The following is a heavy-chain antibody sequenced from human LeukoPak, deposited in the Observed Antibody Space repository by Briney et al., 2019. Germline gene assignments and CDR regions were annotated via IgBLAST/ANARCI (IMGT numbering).Heavy chain of an antibody. CDR2: IIPIFGTA. Sequence: GASVKVSCKASGGTFSSYAISWVRQAPGQGLEWMGGIIPIFGTANYAQKFQGRVTITADKSTSTAYMELSSLRSEDTAVYYCATVGYYDSSGYQWWFDPWGQGTLVTVSS. CDR3: ATVGYYDSSGYQWWFDP. V-gene: IGHV1-69*06. D-gene: IGHD3-22*01. CDR1: GGTFSSYA. J-gene: IGHJ5*02.